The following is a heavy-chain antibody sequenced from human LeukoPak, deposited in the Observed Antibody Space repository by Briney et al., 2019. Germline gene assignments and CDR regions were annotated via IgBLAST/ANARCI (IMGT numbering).Heavy chain of an antibody. Sequence: ASVKVSCKASGYTFTSYGISWVRQAPGQGLEWMGWISPYNGNTNYAQKFEGRVTMTRDTSISTAFLELRRLRSDDTAVYYCAREDSAWYVDYWGQGTLVTVSP. V-gene: IGHV1-18*01. J-gene: IGHJ4*02. CDR1: GYTFTSYG. CDR3: AREDSAWYVDY. CDR2: ISPYNGNT. D-gene: IGHD6-19*01.